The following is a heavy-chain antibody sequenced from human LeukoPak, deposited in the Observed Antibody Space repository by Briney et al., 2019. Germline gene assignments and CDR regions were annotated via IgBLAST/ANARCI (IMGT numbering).Heavy chain of an antibody. V-gene: IGHV4-4*07. D-gene: IGHD2-21*02. CDR2: IYTSGST. CDR3: ARDVLVTAIPRDAFDI. Sequence: PSETLSLTCTVSGGSISSYYWSWIRQPAGKGLEWIGRIYTSGSTNYNPSLKSRVTMSVDTSKSQFSLKLSSVTAADTAVYYCARDVLVTAIPRDAFDIWGQGTMVTVSS. J-gene: IGHJ3*02. CDR1: GGSISSYY.